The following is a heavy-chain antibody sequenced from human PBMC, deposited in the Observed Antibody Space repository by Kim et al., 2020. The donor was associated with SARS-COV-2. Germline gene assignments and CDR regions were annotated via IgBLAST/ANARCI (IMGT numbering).Heavy chain of an antibody. Sequence: SETLSLTCTVSGGSISSGDYYWSWIRQPPGKGLEWIRYIYYSGSTYYNPSLKSRVTISVDTSKNQFSLKLSSVTAADTAVYYCARGRGYSSSWYWDYWGQGTLVTVSS. V-gene: IGHV4-30-4*01. J-gene: IGHJ4*02. D-gene: IGHD6-13*01. CDR3: ARGRGYSSSWYWDY. CDR1: GGSISSGDYY. CDR2: IYYSGST.